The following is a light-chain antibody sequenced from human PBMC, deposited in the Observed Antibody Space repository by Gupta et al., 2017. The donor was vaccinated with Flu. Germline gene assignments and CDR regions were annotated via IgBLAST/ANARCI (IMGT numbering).Light chain of an antibody. J-gene: IGKJ5*01. Sequence: DIQLTQSPSFLSASVGDRVTITCRASQVISSYLAWYKQKPGKAPQLLIYAASTRQSGVPSRFRGSGSGNELTLTISSLQQEDFATYYFQQHKSYPPITFGQGTRVEIK. CDR3: QQHKSYPPIT. CDR1: QVISSY. V-gene: IGKV1-9*01. CDR2: AAS.